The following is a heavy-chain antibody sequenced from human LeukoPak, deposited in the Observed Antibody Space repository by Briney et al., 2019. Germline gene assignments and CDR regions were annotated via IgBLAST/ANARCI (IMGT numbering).Heavy chain of an antibody. V-gene: IGHV3-21*01. D-gene: IGHD3-22*01. J-gene: IGHJ4*02. CDR1: GFTFYSYS. Sequence: GGSLRLSCAASGFTFYSYSMNWVRQAPGKGLEWVSSITSTSSYIYYADSVKGRFTISRDNAKNSLYLQMNSLRAEDTAVYYCARDRKESYYDNSDFLDYWGQGTLVTVSS. CDR2: ITSTSSYI. CDR3: ARDRKESYYDNSDFLDY.